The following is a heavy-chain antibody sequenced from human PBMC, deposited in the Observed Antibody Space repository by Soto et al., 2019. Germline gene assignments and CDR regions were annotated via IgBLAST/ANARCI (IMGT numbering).Heavy chain of an antibody. CDR3: ATDRVAFDM. CDR1: GHMFTGYY. V-gene: IGHV1-2*02. J-gene: IGHJ3*02. Sequence: SVKVSCKASGHMFTGYYILWVRQAPGQGLEWMGWINPKSGGTKYAEKFQGRVSMTGDTSITTAYLELSSLTSDDTAVYYFATDRVAFDMWGQGTKVTVSS. CDR2: INPKSGGT. D-gene: IGHD3-22*01.